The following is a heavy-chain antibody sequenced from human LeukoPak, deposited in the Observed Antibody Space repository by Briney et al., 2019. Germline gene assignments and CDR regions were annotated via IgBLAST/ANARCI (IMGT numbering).Heavy chain of an antibody. CDR3: ARRAGAYSHPYDY. CDR2: LSGSGGST. Sequence: GGSLRLSCEASGFTFSMSWVRQAPGKGLEWVSTLSGSGGSTYYADSVKGRFTISRDNSKNTLYLQMNSLRAEDTAVYYCARRAGAYSHPYDYWGQGTLVTVSS. CDR1: GFTFS. J-gene: IGHJ4*02. V-gene: IGHV3-23*01. D-gene: IGHD4/OR15-4a*01.